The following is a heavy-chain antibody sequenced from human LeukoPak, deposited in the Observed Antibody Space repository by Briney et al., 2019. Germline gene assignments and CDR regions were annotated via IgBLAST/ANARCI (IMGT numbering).Heavy chain of an antibody. CDR1: GVTVGSNNVD. D-gene: IGHD6-19*01. V-gene: IGHV6-1*01. CDR2: TYYRFKWYN. CDR3: ARNVGTSGWYTFDY. Sequence: SETLSLTCAVSGVTVGSNNVDWNWIGQCPGMELEWLVRTYYRFKWYNDYAGSMKGRISISPDTSKNQFSLQLKSVTPEDTAVYYCARNVGTSGWYTFDYLGQGTQVTVS. J-gene: IGHJ4*02.